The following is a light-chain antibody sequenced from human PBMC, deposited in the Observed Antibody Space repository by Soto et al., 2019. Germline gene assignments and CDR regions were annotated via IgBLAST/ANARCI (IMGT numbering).Light chain of an antibody. CDR2: SND. Sequence: QSVLTQPPSASGTPGQRVTSSCSGSSSNIGINVLSWYQQLPGAAPQLLIYSNDQRPSGVPDRFSGSKSGTSASLAISGLQSEDEADYYCAAWDDSLNGYAFGPGTKLTVL. CDR1: SSNIGINV. J-gene: IGLJ1*01. CDR3: AAWDDSLNGYA. V-gene: IGLV1-44*01.